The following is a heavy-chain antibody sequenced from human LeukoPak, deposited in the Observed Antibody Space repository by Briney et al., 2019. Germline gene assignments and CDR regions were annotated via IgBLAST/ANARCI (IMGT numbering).Heavy chain of an antibody. CDR1: EFTFSTYA. Sequence: GGSLRLSCAAFEFTFSTYAMGWVRQAPGKGLEWVSAITGSGGSTYYADSAKGRFTISRDNSKNTLFLQMNSLRAEDTAVYYCARDGKAATDAFDIWGQGTMVTVSS. V-gene: IGHV3-23*01. CDR3: ARDGKAATDAFDI. CDR2: ITGSGGST. J-gene: IGHJ3*02. D-gene: IGHD2-15*01.